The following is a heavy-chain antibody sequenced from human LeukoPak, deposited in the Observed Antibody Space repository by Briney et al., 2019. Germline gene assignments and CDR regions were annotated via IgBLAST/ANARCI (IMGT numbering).Heavy chain of an antibody. CDR2: ISSSGSTM. CDR3: ARTSSGGSCYLDY. J-gene: IGHJ4*02. CDR1: GFIFSDYY. D-gene: IGHD2-15*01. V-gene: IGHV3-11*04. Sequence: GGSLRLSCAASGFIFSDYYMSWIRKAPGQGLEWVSYISSSGSTMYYTDSVKGRFTISRDNVENSLYLQMDSLTSEATAVYYCARTSSGGSCYLDYWGQGTLVTVSS.